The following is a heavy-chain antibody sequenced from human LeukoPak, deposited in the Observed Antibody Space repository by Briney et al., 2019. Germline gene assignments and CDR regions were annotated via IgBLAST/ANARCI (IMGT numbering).Heavy chain of an antibody. CDR1: GGSIRSYH. D-gene: IGHD2-21*02. V-gene: IGHV4-59*01. CDR3: AREVYCGGDCYSGFDY. CDR2: IYDSGST. Sequence: SETLSLTCTVSGGSIRSYHWSWLRQPPGKRLEWIGYIYDSGSTNYNPSLKSRVTISIDTSKNQFSLKLSSVTAADAAVYYCAREVYCGGDCYSGFDYWGQGTLVTVSS. J-gene: IGHJ4*02.